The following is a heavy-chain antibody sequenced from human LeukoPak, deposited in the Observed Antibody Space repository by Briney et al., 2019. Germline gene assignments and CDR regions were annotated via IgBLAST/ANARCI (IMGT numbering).Heavy chain of an antibody. Sequence: GASVKVSCKASGYTFISYGITWVRQAPGQGLEWMGGIIPIFGTANYAQKFQGRVTITADESTSTAYMELSSLRSEDTAVYYCARVADVVVTAIEFWYFDLWGRGTLVTVSS. J-gene: IGHJ2*01. CDR1: GYTFISYG. CDR3: ARVADVVVTAIEFWYFDL. V-gene: IGHV1-69*13. D-gene: IGHD2-21*02. CDR2: IIPIFGTA.